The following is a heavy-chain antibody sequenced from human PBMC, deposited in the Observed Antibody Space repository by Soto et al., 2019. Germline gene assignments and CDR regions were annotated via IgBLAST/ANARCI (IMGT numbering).Heavy chain of an antibody. CDR1: GDTRTDFS. J-gene: IGHJ6*02. V-gene: IGHV1-3*01. Sequence: ASVKVSCKASGDTRTDFSMHWVRQAPGQRPEWMRWLSVGNGDTKYSQKFQGRVTITRDTSARTAYMEVSNLRSEDTAVYYCATSEGDCGGGSCYNYFYYYGMDVWGQGTTVTVSS. CDR2: LSVGNGDT. CDR3: ATSEGDCGGGSCYNYFYYYGMDV. D-gene: IGHD2-15*01.